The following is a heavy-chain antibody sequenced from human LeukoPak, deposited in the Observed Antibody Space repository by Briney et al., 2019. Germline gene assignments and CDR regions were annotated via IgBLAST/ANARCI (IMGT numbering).Heavy chain of an antibody. CDR3: ATISRFGDV. CDR1: GYSISSGYY. CDR2: IYHSGST. Sequence: SETLSLTCIVSGYSISSGYYWGWIRQPPGKGLEWIGSIYHSGSTYYNPSLKSRVTISVDTSKNQFSLKLSSVTAADTAVYYCATISRFGDVWGKGTTVTVSS. V-gene: IGHV4-38-2*02. D-gene: IGHD3-3*01. J-gene: IGHJ6*04.